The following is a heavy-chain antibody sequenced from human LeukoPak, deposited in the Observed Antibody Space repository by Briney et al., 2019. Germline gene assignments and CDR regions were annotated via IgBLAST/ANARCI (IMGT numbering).Heavy chain of an antibody. CDR3: ARGRKQQLVRTTYNWFDP. CDR2: IYYSGST. CDR1: GGSISSYY. D-gene: IGHD6-13*01. J-gene: IGHJ5*02. V-gene: IGHV4-59*12. Sequence: PSETLSLTCTVSGGSISSYYWSWIRQPPGKGLEWIGYIYYSGSTNYDPSLKSRVTISVDTSKNQFSLNLTSVTAADTAVYYCARGRKQQLVRTTYNWFDPWGQGTLVTVSS.